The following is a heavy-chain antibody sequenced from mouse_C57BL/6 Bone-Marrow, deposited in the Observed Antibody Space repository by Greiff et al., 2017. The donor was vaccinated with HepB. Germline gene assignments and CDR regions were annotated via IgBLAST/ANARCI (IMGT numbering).Heavy chain of an antibody. J-gene: IGHJ1*03. CDR1: GFTFSDYG. CDR3: ARKGDYYGSSYWYFDV. CDR2: ISNLAYSI. D-gene: IGHD1-1*01. V-gene: IGHV5-15*01. Sequence: EVHLVDSGGGLVQPGGSLKLSCAASGFTFSDYGMAWVRQAPRKGPEWVAFISNLAYSIYYADTVTGRFTISRENAKNTLYLEMSRLRSEDTAMYYCARKGDYYGSSYWYFDVWGTGTTVTVSS.